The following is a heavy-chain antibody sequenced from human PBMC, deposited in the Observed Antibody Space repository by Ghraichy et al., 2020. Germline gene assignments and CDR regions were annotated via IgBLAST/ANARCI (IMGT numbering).Heavy chain of an antibody. CDR2: IGTAGDP. CDR3: ARGSSSWRDLYGMDV. CDR1: GFTFSSYD. Sequence: LSLTCAASGFTFSSYDMHWVRQATGKGLEWVSAIGTAGDPYYPGSVKGRFTISRENAKNSLYLQMNSLRAGDTAVYYCARGSSSWRDLYGMDVWGQGTTVTVSS. D-gene: IGHD6-13*01. J-gene: IGHJ6*02. V-gene: IGHV3-13*05.